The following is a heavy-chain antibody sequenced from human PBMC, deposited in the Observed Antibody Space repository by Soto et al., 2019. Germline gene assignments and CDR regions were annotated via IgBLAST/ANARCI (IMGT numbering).Heavy chain of an antibody. CDR2: ISYDGSNK. D-gene: IGHD6-19*01. V-gene: IGHV3-30*18. Sequence: GGSLRLSCAASGFTFSSYGMHWVRQAPGKGLEWVAVISYDGSNKYYADSVKGRFTISRDNSKNTLYLQMNSLRAEDTAVYYCAKENYSSGWYVLYYYYGMDVWGHGTTVTVSS. CDR3: AKENYSSGWYVLYYYYGMDV. CDR1: GFTFSSYG. J-gene: IGHJ6*02.